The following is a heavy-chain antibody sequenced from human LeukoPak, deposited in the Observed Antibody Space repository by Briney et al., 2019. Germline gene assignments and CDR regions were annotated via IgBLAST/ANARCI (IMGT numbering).Heavy chain of an antibody. CDR2: ISYDGSNK. CDR1: GFTFRSYA. CDR3: ARGYGDYDNWFDP. Sequence: GGSLRLSCAASGFTFRSYAMHWVRQAPGKGLEWVAVISYDGSNKYYADSVKGRFTISRDNSKNTLYLQMNSLRAEDTAVYYSARGYGDYDNWFDPWGQGTLVTVSS. J-gene: IGHJ5*02. D-gene: IGHD4-17*01. V-gene: IGHV3-30-3*01.